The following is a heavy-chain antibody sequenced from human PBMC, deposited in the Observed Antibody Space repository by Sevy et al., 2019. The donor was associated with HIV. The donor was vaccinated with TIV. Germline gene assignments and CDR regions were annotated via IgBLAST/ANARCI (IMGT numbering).Heavy chain of an antibody. CDR2: ISGSSGST. J-gene: IGHJ3*02. CDR1: GLTFSSYT. Sequence: GGSLRLSCAASGLTFSSYTMNWVRQAPGKGLEWVSGISGSSGSTYYAYSVKGRFTISRDNSKNTLYLQMNSLRAEDTAVYYCAKGGRGSGTYFSGGSAFDIWGQGTMVTVSS. D-gene: IGHD3-10*01. V-gene: IGHV3-23*01. CDR3: AKGGRGSGTYFSGGSAFDI.